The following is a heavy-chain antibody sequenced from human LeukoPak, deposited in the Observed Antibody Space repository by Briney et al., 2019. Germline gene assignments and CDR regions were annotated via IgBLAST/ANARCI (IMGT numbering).Heavy chain of an antibody. Sequence: GGSPRLSCAASGFTFSSYGMHWVRQAPGKGLEWVAVIWYDGSNKYYADSVKGRFTISRDNSKNTLYLQMNSLRAEDTAVYYCARDLKTRKDIVVVPAAVVYYYGMDVWGQGTTVTVSS. CDR1: GFTFSSYG. J-gene: IGHJ6*02. D-gene: IGHD2-2*01. CDR3: ARDLKTRKDIVVVPAAVVYYYGMDV. CDR2: IWYDGSNK. V-gene: IGHV3-33*01.